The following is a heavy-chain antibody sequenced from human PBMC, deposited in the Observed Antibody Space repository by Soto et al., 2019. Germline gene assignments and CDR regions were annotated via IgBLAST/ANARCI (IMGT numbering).Heavy chain of an antibody. CDR2: ISAYNGNT. CDR1: GYTFTSYG. V-gene: IGHV1-18*01. CDR3: ARDRTPYYCTNGVCQEGDY. Sequence: GASVKVSCKASGYTFTSYGISWVRQAPGQGLEWMGWISAYNGNTNYAQKLQGRVTMTTDTSTSTAYMELRSLRSDDTAVYYCARDRTPYYCTNGVCQEGDYWGQGTLVTVSS. J-gene: IGHJ4*02. D-gene: IGHD2-8*01.